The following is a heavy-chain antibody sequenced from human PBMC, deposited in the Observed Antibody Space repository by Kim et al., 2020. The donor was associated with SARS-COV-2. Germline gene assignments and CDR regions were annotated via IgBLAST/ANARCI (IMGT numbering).Heavy chain of an antibody. J-gene: IGHJ4*02. CDR3: ARSVIVVDISSAEFDY. CDR1: GFTFSSYS. D-gene: IGHD3-22*01. V-gene: IGHV3-21*01. Sequence: GGSLRLSCAASGFTFSSYSMNWVRQAPGKGLEWVSSISSSSSYIYYADSVKGRFTISRDNAKNSLYLQMNSLRAEDTAVYYCARSVIVVDISSAEFDYWGQGTLVTVSS. CDR2: ISSSSSYI.